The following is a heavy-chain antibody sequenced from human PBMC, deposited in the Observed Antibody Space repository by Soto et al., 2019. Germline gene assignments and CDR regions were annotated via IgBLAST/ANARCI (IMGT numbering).Heavy chain of an antibody. CDR1: GGSISSSNW. CDR2: IYHSGST. J-gene: IGHJ4*02. D-gene: IGHD6-13*01. CDR3: ARAAMGGSSWPFDY. V-gene: IGHV4-4*02. Sequence: QVQLQESGPGLVKPSGTLSLTCAVSGGSISSSNWWSWVRQPPGKGLEWIGEIYHSGSTNYNPSLERRVTIAGDKSKNQFSLQLSSVPAADTAVYHCARAAMGGSSWPFDYWGQGTLVTVSS.